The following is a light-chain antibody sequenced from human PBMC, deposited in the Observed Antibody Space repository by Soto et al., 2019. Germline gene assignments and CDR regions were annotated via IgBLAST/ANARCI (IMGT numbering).Light chain of an antibody. J-gene: IGKJ5*01. CDR1: QSVSSSY. CDR3: QQDGSSPPIP. CDR2: GAS. V-gene: IGKV3-20*01. Sequence: EIGLTQSPGTLSLSPGARATLSCRASQSVSSSYLGWYQQKAGQAPRLLIYGASSRATGIPDRFSGSGSGTDFSLTISRLEPEDVAVYYCQQDGSSPPIPFGQGTRVEIK.